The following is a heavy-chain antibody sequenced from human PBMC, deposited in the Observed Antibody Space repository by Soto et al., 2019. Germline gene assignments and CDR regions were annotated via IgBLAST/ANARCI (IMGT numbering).Heavy chain of an antibody. CDR2: SSALNGFT. CDR3: GGTASIRNWLRG. D-gene: IGHD6-6*01. V-gene: IGHV1-18*01. Sequence: QLQLVQSGSEVKKPGASVKVSCKTSGFTFTNYGFTWVRQAPGKGLEWMGWSSALNGFTNYAQDFQGRVTLTTDSTTNTAYMEVRGLRFDDPGFYYLGGTASIRNWLRGRGQGTLVSVAS. CDR1: GFTFTNYG. J-gene: IGHJ4*02.